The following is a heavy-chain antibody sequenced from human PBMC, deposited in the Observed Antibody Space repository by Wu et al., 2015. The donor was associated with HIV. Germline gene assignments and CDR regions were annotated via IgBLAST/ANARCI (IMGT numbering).Heavy chain of an antibody. D-gene: IGHD3-16*01. CDR3: ARDRGAVPDY. V-gene: IGHV1-8*01. CDR2: MNPNSGNT. CDR1: GYTFTNYE. J-gene: IGHJ4*02. Sequence: QVHLVQSGAEVKKPGASVKVSCKASGYTFTNYEIIWVRQATGQGLEWMGWMNPNSGNTGYAQNFQGRVTMTRSTSISTAYMELSSLRSEDTAVYYCARDRGAVPDYWGQGTLVTVSS.